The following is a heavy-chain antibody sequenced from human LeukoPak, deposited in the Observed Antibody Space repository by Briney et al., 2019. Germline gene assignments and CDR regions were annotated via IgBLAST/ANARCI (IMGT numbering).Heavy chain of an antibody. Sequence: PGGSVRLSCAASGITFSTHAMTWVRQAPGKGLEWVSGISGSGGSTNYADSVKGRFTISRDNSKNTLYLQMNRLRAEDTAVYYCAKDENHFWSGYYSNYFDPWGQGTLVTVSS. CDR2: ISGSGGST. D-gene: IGHD3-3*02. V-gene: IGHV3-23*01. CDR1: GITFSTHA. J-gene: IGHJ5*02. CDR3: AKDENHFWSGYYSNYFDP.